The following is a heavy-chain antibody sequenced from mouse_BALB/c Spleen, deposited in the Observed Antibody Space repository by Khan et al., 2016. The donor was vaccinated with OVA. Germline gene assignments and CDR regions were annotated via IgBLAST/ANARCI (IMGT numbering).Heavy chain of an antibody. V-gene: IGHV9-3-1*01. CDR1: GHTFTNFG. CDR3: ARPPYFSYAMEN. J-gene: IGHJ4*01. CDR2: INTYTGEP. D-gene: IGHD2-10*01. Sequence: QIQLVQSGPELKKPGETVKISCKASGHTFTNFGMNWVNQAPGKGLKWMGWINTYTGEPTYADDFNGRIAFSLEASASTSYLQINNLTNEDTATYYCARPPYFSYAMENWGQGTSVTVSS.